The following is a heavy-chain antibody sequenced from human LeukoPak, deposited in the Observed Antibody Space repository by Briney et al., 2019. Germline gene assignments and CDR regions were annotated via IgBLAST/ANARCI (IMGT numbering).Heavy chain of an antibody. V-gene: IGHV4-61*02. J-gene: IGHJ6*03. Sequence: SETLSLTCTVSGGSISSGSYYWSWIRQPAGKGLEWIGRIYTSGSTNYNPSLKSRVTISVDTSKNQFSLKLSSVTAADTAVYYCARAKWRVPYYYYYMDVWGKGTTVTISS. CDR1: GGSISSGSYY. D-gene: IGHD5-12*01. CDR2: IYTSGST. CDR3: ARAKWRVPYYYYYMDV.